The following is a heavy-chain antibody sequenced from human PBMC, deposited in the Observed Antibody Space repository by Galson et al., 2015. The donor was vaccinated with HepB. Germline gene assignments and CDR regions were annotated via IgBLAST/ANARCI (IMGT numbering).Heavy chain of an antibody. D-gene: IGHD5-12*01. J-gene: IGHJ4*02. Sequence: SLRLSCAASGFTFSSYGMHWVRQAPGKGQEWVAVISYDGSNKYYADSVKGRFTISRDNSKNTLYLQMNSLRAEDTAVYYCAKLCSSGYDSPGFDYWGQGTLVTVSS. CDR3: AKLCSSGYDSPGFDY. V-gene: IGHV3-30*18. CDR1: GFTFSSYG. CDR2: ISYDGSNK.